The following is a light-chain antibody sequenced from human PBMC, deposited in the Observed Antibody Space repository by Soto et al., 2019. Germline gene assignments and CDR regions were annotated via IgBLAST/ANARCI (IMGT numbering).Light chain of an antibody. CDR1: QSVASNS. Sequence: ETVLTQSPGTLSLSPGETATLSCRASQSVASNSLAWYQQKPGQAPRLLVYGASGRATDIPDRFSGRGSGTYFTLTINRLEPEDFVVYYCQQYDGSPWTFGQGTKVEIK. CDR3: QQYDGSPWT. CDR2: GAS. J-gene: IGKJ1*01. V-gene: IGKV3-20*01.